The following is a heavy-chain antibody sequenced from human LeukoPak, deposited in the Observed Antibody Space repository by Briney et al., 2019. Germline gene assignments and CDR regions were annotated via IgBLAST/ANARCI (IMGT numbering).Heavy chain of an antibody. CDR2: INPSGGST. CDR1: GFTFTNYN. J-gene: IGHJ3*02. Sequence: GASVKVSCKASGFTFTNYNMHWVRQAPGQGLEWMGIINPSGGSTNYAQNIQARVTMTRDTSTSTVYMELSSLRSEDTAVYYCARVRDGYNDAYDIWGQGTMVTVPS. V-gene: IGHV1-46*01. CDR3: ARVRDGYNDAYDI. D-gene: IGHD5-24*01.